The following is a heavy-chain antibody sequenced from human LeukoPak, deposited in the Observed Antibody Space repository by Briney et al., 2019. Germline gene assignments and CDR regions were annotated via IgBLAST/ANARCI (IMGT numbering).Heavy chain of an antibody. CDR3: ARVARGGWHDAFDI. J-gene: IGHJ3*02. D-gene: IGHD5-24*01. CDR1: GYTFTNYA. CDR2: INTNTGNP. V-gene: IGHV7-4-1*02. Sequence: ASVKVSCKASGYTFTNYAMNWVRQAPGQGPEWMGWINTNTGNPTYAQGFTGRFVFSLDTSVSTAYLQISSLKAEDTAVYYCARVARGGWHDAFDIWGQGTMVIVSS.